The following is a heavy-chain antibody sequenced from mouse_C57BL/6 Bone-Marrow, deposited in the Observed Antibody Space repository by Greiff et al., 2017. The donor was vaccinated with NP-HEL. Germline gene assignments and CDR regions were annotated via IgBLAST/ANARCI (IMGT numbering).Heavy chain of an antibody. Sequence: EVKLMESGPGLVKPSQSLSLTCSVTGYSITSGYYWNWIRQFPGNKLEWMGYISYDGSNNYNPSLKNRISITRDTSKNQFFLKLNSVTTEDTATYYCARDRPHYYAMDYWGQGTSVTVSS. CDR2: ISYDGSN. J-gene: IGHJ4*01. V-gene: IGHV3-6*01. CDR1: GYSITSGYY. CDR3: ARDRPHYYAMDY.